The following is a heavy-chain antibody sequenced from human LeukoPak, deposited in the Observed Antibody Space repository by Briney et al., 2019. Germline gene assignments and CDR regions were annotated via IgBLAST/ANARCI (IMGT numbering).Heavy chain of an antibody. V-gene: IGHV3-48*02. CDR2: ISGSSSTI. CDR1: GFAFSSYS. D-gene: IGHD3-16*01. Sequence: PGGSLRLSCAASGFAFSSYSMNWVRQAPGKGLEWISYISGSSSTIHYADSVKGRFTISRDNAKNLLYLQMDSLRDEDTAVYYCARGPAMSFGGPFDYWGQGTLVTVSS. J-gene: IGHJ4*02. CDR3: ARGPAMSFGGPFDY.